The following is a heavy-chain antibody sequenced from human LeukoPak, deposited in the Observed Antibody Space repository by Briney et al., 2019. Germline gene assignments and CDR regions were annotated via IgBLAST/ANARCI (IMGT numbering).Heavy chain of an antibody. D-gene: IGHD1-1*01. J-gene: IGHJ4*02. CDR3: ARGVGLERPDGRYYFDY. CDR2: INPNSGGT. Sequence: ASVKVSCKASGYTFTGYYMHWARQAPGQGLEWMGWINPNSGGTNYAQKFQGRVTMTRDTSISTAYMELSRLRSDDTAVYYCARGVGLERPDGRYYFDYWGQGTLVTVSS. V-gene: IGHV1-2*02. CDR1: GYTFTGYY.